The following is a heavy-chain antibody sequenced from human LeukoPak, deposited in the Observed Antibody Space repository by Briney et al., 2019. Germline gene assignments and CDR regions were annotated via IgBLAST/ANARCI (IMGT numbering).Heavy chain of an antibody. CDR1: GFTLSSNY. CDR3: AASSGSDFDY. CDR2: IYSGGST. V-gene: IGHV3-66*01. J-gene: IGHJ4*02. Sequence: GGSLRLSCAASGFTLSSNYMSWVRQAPGKGLEWVSVIYSGGSTYYADSVKGRFTISRDNSKNTVYLQINSLRAEDTAVYYCAASSGSDFDYWGQGTLVTVSS. D-gene: IGHD1-26*01.